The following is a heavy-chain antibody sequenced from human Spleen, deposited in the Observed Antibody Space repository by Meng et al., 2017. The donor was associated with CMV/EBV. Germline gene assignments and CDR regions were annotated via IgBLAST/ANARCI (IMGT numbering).Heavy chain of an antibody. CDR3: AREVWFGEPPDY. Sequence: QRQQWGPGLVKPSQTLSLTCTVSGGSISSGDYYWSWICQPPGKGLEWIGYIYYSGSTYYNPSLKSRVTISVDTSKNQFSLKLSSVTAADTAVYYCAREVWFGEPPDYWGQGTLVTVSS. D-gene: IGHD3-10*01. CDR1: GGSISSGDYY. V-gene: IGHV4-30-4*08. J-gene: IGHJ4*02. CDR2: IYYSGST.